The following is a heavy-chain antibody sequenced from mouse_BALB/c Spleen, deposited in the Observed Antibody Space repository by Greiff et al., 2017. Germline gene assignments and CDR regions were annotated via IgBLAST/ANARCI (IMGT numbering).Heavy chain of an antibody. D-gene: IGHD2-14*01. CDR3: AKGYRYDYWYFDV. CDR1: GFNIKDTY. CDR2: IDPANGNT. Sequence: VQLQQSGAELVKPGASVKLSCTASGFNIKDTYMHWVKQRPEQGLEWIGRIDPANGNTKYDPKFQGKATITADTSSNTAYLQLSSLTSEDTAVYYCAKGYRYDYWYFDVWGAGTTVTVSS. V-gene: IGHV14-3*02. J-gene: IGHJ1*01.